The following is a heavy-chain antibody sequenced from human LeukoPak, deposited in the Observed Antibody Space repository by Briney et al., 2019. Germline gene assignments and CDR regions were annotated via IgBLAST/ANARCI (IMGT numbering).Heavy chain of an antibody. V-gene: IGHV3-23*01. CDR1: GFTFSRYA. Sequence: GGSLRLSCAASGFTFSRYAVSWVRQAPGKGLEWVSAISGSGNTTHHSDSVKGRFNISRDNSKSTLFLQMNSLSAEDTAVYYCARGPYCGGTTCYSIGAFDIWGQGTMVTVSS. J-gene: IGHJ3*02. CDR3: ARGPYCGGTTCYSIGAFDI. CDR2: ISGSGNTT. D-gene: IGHD2-21*01.